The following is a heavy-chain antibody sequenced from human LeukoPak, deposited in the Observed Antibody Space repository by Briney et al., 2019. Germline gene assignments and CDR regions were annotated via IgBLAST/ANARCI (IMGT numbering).Heavy chain of an antibody. CDR1: GYSFTSYW. J-gene: IGHJ4*02. CDR3: ARLRGSDNCDY. Sequence: GESLKISCNGSGYSFTSYWIGWVRQMPGKGLEWMGIIYPGDSDTRYSPSFQGQVTISADKSFSTAYLQWRSLKGADTAMYYCARLRGSDNCDYWGQGTLVTVSS. CDR2: IYPGDSDT. D-gene: IGHD5-12*01. V-gene: IGHV5-51*01.